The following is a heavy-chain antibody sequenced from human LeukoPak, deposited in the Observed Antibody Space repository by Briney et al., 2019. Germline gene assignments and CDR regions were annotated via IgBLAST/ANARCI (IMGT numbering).Heavy chain of an antibody. CDR1: GFTVSSYA. CDR2: LGIAGDT. V-gene: IGHV3-13*01. Sequence: GGSLRLSCAASGFTVSSYAMHWVRQPIGKGLEWVSALGIAGDTFYPGSVKGRFTISRENAKNSLYLQMNSLRAEVTAMYYCARQKQSHGNFDYWGQGTLVTVSS. D-gene: IGHD1-26*01. J-gene: IGHJ4*02. CDR3: ARQKQSHGNFDY.